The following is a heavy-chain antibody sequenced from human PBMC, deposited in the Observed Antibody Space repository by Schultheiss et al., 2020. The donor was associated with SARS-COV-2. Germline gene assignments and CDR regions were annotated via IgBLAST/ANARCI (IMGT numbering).Heavy chain of an antibody. V-gene: IGHV4-39*07. CDR1: GGSISSGGYY. CDR2: IYHSGST. Sequence: SETLSLTCTVSGGSISSGGYYWSWIRQHPGKVLEWIGSIYHSGSTYYNPSLKSRVTISVDTSKNQFSLKLSSVTAADTAVYYCARLGDTAVAVEPYWGQGTLVTVSS. CDR3: ARLGDTAVAVEPY. D-gene: IGHD5-18*01. J-gene: IGHJ4*02.